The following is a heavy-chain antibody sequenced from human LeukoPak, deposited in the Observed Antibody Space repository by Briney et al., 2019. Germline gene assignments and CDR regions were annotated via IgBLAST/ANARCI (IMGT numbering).Heavy chain of an antibody. CDR2: TSYDGSNK. CDR1: GFTFSSYA. D-gene: IGHD3-22*01. J-gene: IGHJ4*02. CDR3: AKGYGPYYSDGRGYYPGH. Sequence: GGSLRLSCAASGFTFSSYAMSWVRQAPGKGLEWVAVTSYDGSNKHYADSVKGRFTISRDNSKIALYLQMNSLRAEDTAVYFCAKGYGPYYSDGRGYYPGHWGQGTLVTVSS. V-gene: IGHV3-30*04.